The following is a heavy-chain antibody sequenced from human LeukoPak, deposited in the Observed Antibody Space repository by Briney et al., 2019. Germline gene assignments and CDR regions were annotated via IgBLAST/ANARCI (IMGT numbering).Heavy chain of an antibody. J-gene: IGHJ4*02. Sequence: RPGGSLRLSCAASEFTFSNYGMHWVRQAPGKGLEWVAFIRYDGSNKYYADSVKGRFTISRDNSKNTLYLQMNSLRAEDTAVYYCAKDRRDGYRYYFDYWGQGTLVTVSS. CDR1: EFTFSNYG. D-gene: IGHD5-24*01. CDR2: IRYDGSNK. V-gene: IGHV3-30*02. CDR3: AKDRRDGYRYYFDY.